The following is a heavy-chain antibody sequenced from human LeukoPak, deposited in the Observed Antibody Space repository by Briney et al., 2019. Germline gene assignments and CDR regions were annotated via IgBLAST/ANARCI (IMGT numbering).Heavy chain of an antibody. J-gene: IGHJ4*02. Sequence: GGSLRLSCAASGFTFNYYAMSWVGQAPGKGLEWVSGISDNEGRTYYTDSVKGRFTISRDNSKNTVYLQMNNLRADDTAVYFCARHDSFIPYWGQGTLVTVSS. CDR3: ARHDSFIPY. V-gene: IGHV3-23*01. CDR1: GFTFNYYA. CDR2: ISDNEGRT. D-gene: IGHD5-18*01.